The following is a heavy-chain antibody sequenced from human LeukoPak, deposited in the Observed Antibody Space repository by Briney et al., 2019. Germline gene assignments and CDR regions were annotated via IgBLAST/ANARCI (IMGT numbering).Heavy chain of an antibody. V-gene: IGHV3-74*01. CDR2: ISGDEGTT. Sequence: GSLRLSCAASGFTFSNYWMHWVRQGPGEGLMCVSRISGDEGTTNYADSVKGRFTVSRGNAKNTLYLQMNSLRAEDTAVYYCARRRPGFFACDIWGQGTTVTVSS. J-gene: IGHJ3*02. CDR3: ARRRPGFFACDI. CDR1: GFTFSNYW.